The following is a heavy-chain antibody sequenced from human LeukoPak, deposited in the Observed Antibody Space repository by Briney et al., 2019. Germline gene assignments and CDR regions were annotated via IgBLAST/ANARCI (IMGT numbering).Heavy chain of an antibody. CDR1: GFTVSSNY. J-gene: IGHJ4*02. D-gene: IGHD3-22*01. CDR3: ARGYPDYYDSSGYYPYLIQDY. V-gene: IGHV3-53*01. CDR2: IYSGGST. Sequence: GGSLRLSCAASGFTVSSNYMSWVRQAPGKGLEWVSVIYSGGSTYYADSVKGRFTISRDNSKNTLYLQMNSLRAEDTAVCYCARGYPDYYDSSGYYPYLIQDYWGQGTLVTVSS.